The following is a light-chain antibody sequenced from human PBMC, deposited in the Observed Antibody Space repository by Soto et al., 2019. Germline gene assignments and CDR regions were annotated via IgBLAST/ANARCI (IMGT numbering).Light chain of an antibody. V-gene: IGKV3-15*01. CDR1: QRLSRA. CDR2: GVS. CDR3: QQYTTWPYT. J-gene: IGKJ2*01. Sequence: EIILTQSPATLSVSPGERATLSCRASQRLSRALAWYQQKPGQAPSLLIYGVSARATGVQARFSGSGSGTEFTLNISSLQSEDSAVFYCQQYTTWPYTFGQGTKLEIK.